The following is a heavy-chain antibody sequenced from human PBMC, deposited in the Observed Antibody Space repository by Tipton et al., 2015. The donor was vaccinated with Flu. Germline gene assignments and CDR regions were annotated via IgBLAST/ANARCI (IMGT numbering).Heavy chain of an antibody. V-gene: IGHV1-69*01. Sequence: QMQLVRSGAEVKKPGSSVKVSCKASGGTFSSYAISWVRQAPGQGLEWMGGIIPIFGTANYAQKFQGRVTITADESTSTAYMELSSLRSEDTAVYYCARDKGMVRGVTYSSDYWGQGTLVTVSS. D-gene: IGHD3-10*01. CDR2: IIPIFGTA. CDR1: GGTFSSYA. CDR3: ARDKGMVRGVTYSSDY. J-gene: IGHJ4*02.